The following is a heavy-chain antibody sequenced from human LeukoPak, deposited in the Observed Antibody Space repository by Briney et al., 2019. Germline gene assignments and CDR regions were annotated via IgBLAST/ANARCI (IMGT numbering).Heavy chain of an antibody. Sequence: ASVKVSCKPSGYTFTDNGIGWVRQAPGEGLEWMGWISANSGNTKYAQRFQGRVTMTTETSSSTVYMELRSLRSDDTAVYYCARDKNYRFDYWGQGTLVTVPS. V-gene: IGHV1-18*01. CDR2: ISANSGNT. CDR1: GYTFTDNG. D-gene: IGHD5-24*01. CDR3: ARDKNYRFDY. J-gene: IGHJ4*02.